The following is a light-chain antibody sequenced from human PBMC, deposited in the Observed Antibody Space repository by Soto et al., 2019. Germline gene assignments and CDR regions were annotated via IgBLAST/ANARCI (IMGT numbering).Light chain of an antibody. CDR2: DDR. Sequence: SYELTQPPSVSVAPGQTASITCGGNNIGAKGVHWYQQKNPAQAPVLVVFDDRARPSAIPERFSGSNSGNTATLTISRVEAGDEADYYCQVWHSTSVRVFGGGTKLTVL. V-gene: IGLV3-21*02. J-gene: IGLJ2*01. CDR1: NIGAKG. CDR3: QVWHSTSVRV.